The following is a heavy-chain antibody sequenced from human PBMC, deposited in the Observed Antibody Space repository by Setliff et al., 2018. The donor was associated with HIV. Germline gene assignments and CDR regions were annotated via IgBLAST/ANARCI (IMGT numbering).Heavy chain of an antibody. D-gene: IGHD3-22*01. CDR2: ISAYNGNT. CDR1: GYTFASYD. V-gene: IGHV1-18*01. CDR3: AREIGDYYDSSGYYPPTDYYYGMDV. Sequence: ASVKVSCKASGYTFASYDISWVRQAPGQGLEWMGWISAYNGNTNYAQKLQGRVTMTADTSTSTAYMELRSLRSDDTAVYYCAREIGDYYDSSGYYPPTDYYYGMDVWGQGTTVTVSS. J-gene: IGHJ6*02.